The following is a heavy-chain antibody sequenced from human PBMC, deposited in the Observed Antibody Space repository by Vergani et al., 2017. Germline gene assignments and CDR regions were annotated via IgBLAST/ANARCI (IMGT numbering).Heavy chain of an antibody. J-gene: IGHJ4*02. CDR2: ISGPGLST. V-gene: IGHV3-23*01. CDR3: ARDSAVGGTFDS. CDR1: GFPFSNFA. Sequence: EVHLLESGGGLVQSGGSLRPPGEASGFPFSNFALGWVRQAPGGGLAWVSSISGPGLSTYYADSVKGRFSISRDNSKNTVFLQMHSLKAEDTAIYYCARDSAVGGTFDSWGQGTLVSVSS. D-gene: IGHD1-26*01.